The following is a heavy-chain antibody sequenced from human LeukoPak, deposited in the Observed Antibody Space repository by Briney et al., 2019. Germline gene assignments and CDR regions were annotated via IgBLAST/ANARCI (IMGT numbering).Heavy chain of an antibody. CDR1: GGSISSSSYY. CDR2: IYYSGST. J-gene: IGHJ4*02. D-gene: IGHD6-13*01. V-gene: IGHV4-39*07. CDR3: ARKQQLVLDY. Sequence: SRTLSLTCTVSGGSISSSSYYWGWIRQPPGKGLEWIGSIYYSGSTYYNPSLKSRVTISVDTSKNQFSLKLSSVTAADTAVYYCARKQQLVLDYWGQGTLVTVSS.